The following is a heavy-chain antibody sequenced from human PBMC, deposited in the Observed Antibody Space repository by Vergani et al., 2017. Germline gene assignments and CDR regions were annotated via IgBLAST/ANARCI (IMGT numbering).Heavy chain of an antibody. CDR3: ARWDCSSTSCYIGYYGMDV. Sequence: VQLVESGGGVVQPGGSLRLSCAASGFTFSSYGMHWVRQAPGKGLEWVANIKQDGSEKYYVDSVKGRFTISRDNAKNSLYLQMNSLRAEDTAVYYCARWDCSSTSCYIGYYGMDVWGQGTTVTVSS. CDR1: GFTFSSYG. D-gene: IGHD2-2*02. V-gene: IGHV3-7*01. CDR2: IKQDGSEK. J-gene: IGHJ6*02.